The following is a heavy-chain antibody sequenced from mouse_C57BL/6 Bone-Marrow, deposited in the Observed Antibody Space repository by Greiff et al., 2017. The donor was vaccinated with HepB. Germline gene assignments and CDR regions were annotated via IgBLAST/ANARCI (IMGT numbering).Heavy chain of an antibody. V-gene: IGHV1-52*01. CDR1: GYTFTSYW. Sequence: QVQLQQPGAELVRPGSSVKLSCKASGYTFTSYWMHWVKQRPIQGLEWIGNIDPSDSETHYNQKFKDKATLTVDKSSSTAYMQPSSLTSEDSAVYYCARYDYDDGGFAYWGQGTLVTVSA. D-gene: IGHD2-4*01. CDR3: ARYDYDDGGFAY. J-gene: IGHJ3*01. CDR2: IDPSDSET.